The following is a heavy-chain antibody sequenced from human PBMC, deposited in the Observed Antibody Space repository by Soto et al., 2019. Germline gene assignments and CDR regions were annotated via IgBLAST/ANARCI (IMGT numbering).Heavy chain of an antibody. Sequence: GGSLRLSCAASGFAFRSYAMSWVRQAPGKGLEWVSAITGSGDDTYYADSVKGRFTISRDNSKNTLSLVMNRLRAEDTAIYYCTKDRAFYYETNGPSWGQGTLVTVSS. CDR3: TKDRAFYYETNGPS. CDR2: ITGSGDDT. D-gene: IGHD3-22*01. J-gene: IGHJ4*02. V-gene: IGHV3-23*01. CDR1: GFAFRSYA.